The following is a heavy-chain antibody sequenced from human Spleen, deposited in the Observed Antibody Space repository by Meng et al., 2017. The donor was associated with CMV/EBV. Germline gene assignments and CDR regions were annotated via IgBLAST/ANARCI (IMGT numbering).Heavy chain of an antibody. V-gene: IGHV3-23*01. CDR1: GFTFSNYW. D-gene: IGHD2-2*01. Sequence: GESLKISCAASGFTFSNYWMNWVRQAPGKGLEWVSGISGSNGGGSTYYADSVKGRFTLSRENAKNPLYLQMSSLRAGDTAVYYCARAAFCSSTNCPSYFDYWGQGTLVTVSS. CDR2: ISGSNGGGST. J-gene: IGHJ4*02. CDR3: ARAAFCSSTNCPSYFDY.